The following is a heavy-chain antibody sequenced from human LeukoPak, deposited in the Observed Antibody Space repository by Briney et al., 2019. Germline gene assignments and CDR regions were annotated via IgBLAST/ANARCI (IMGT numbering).Heavy chain of an antibody. Sequence: ASVKVSCKASGYTFTGYYMHWVRQAPGQGLEWMGWINPNSGGTNYAQKFQGRVTMTRDTSISTAYMELSRLRSDDTAVHYCARDDGFGEFPLDYWGQGTLVTVSS. CDR2: INPNSGGT. D-gene: IGHD3-10*01. CDR1: GYTFTGYY. V-gene: IGHV1-2*02. CDR3: ARDDGFGEFPLDY. J-gene: IGHJ4*02.